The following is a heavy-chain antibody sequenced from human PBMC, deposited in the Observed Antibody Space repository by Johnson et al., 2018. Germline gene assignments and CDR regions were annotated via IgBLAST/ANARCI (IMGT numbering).Heavy chain of an antibody. CDR2: ISSSSSTI. D-gene: IGHD5-12*01. V-gene: IGHV3-21*01. CDR1: GFTFSRYS. CDR3: AKRGGYSGYDYYYYYMDV. J-gene: IGHJ6*03. Sequence: VQLVEAGGGLVEPGGSLRLSCAASGFTFSRYSMNWVRQAPGKGLEWVSSISSSSSTIYYADSVKGRFTISRNNSKNTLYLQMNSLRAEDTAVYYCAKRGGYSGYDYYYYYMDVWGKGTTVTVSS.